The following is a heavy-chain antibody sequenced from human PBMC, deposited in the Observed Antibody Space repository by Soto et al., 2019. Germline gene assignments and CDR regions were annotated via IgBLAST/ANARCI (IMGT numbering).Heavy chain of an antibody. CDR2: ISSSGGTI. V-gene: IGHV3-48*02. Sequence: HPGGSLRLSCVVSGFTFSGYSMNWVRQPPGKGLEWVSYISSSGGTINYADSVKGRFTISRDNAKNSLFLQMNSLRDEDTALYYCARDAWRADIWGQGTMVTVSS. CDR1: GFTFSGYS. J-gene: IGHJ3*02. CDR3: ARDAWRADI. D-gene: IGHD5-12*01.